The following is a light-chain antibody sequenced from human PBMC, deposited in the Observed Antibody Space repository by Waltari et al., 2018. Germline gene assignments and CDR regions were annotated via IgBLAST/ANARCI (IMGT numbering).Light chain of an antibody. V-gene: IGLV2-14*01. Sequence: QSALTQPASVSGSPGQSITISCTGTTSDVGGYNYVSWYQQHPGQAPKSMIYDVSNRPSGVSNRFSGSKSGNTASLTISGLQAEDEADYYCSSYTSSSTPYVFGTGTKVTVL. J-gene: IGLJ1*01. CDR2: DVS. CDR3: SSYTSSSTPYV. CDR1: TSDVGGYNY.